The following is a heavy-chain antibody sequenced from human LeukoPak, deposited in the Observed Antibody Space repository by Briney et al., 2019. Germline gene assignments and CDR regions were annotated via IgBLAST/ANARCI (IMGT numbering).Heavy chain of an antibody. V-gene: IGHV3-66*01. D-gene: IGHD1-26*01. CDR2: IYSGGST. CDR1: GFTVSSNF. Sequence: GGSLRLSCAASGFTVSSNFMTWVRQAPGKGLEWVSLIYSGGSTYYADSVRGRFTISRDNAKNTVYLQMNDLRAEDTAVYYCARDLTGAVFDFWGQGTLVTVSS. CDR3: ARDLTGAVFDF. J-gene: IGHJ4*02.